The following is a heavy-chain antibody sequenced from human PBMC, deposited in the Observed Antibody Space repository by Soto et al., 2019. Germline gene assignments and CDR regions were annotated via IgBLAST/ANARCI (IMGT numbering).Heavy chain of an antibody. CDR1: GYTFTSYG. J-gene: IGHJ5*02. D-gene: IGHD3-3*01. CDR2: ISAYNGNT. Sequence: ASVQVSCKASGYTFTSYGISWVRQAPGQGLEWMGWISAYNGNTNYAQKLQGRVTMTTDTSTSTAYMELRSLRSDDTAVYYCARDFWSGYYTRWFDPWGQGTLVTVSS. CDR3: ARDFWSGYYTRWFDP. V-gene: IGHV1-18*01.